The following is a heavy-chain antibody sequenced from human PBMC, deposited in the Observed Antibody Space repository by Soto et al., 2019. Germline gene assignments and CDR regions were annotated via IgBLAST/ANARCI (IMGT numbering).Heavy chain of an antibody. V-gene: IGHV1-18*01. CDR3: ARDLSVGWHEVTGYFDY. CDR2: ISAYNGNT. CDR1: GYTFTSYG. J-gene: IGHJ4*02. Sequence: ASVKVSCKASGYTFTSYGISWVRQAPGQGLEWMGWISAYNGNTNYAQKLQGRVTMTTDTSTSTAYMELRSLRSDDTAVYYCARDLSVGWHEVTGYFDYWGQGTLVTVSS. D-gene: IGHD6-19*01.